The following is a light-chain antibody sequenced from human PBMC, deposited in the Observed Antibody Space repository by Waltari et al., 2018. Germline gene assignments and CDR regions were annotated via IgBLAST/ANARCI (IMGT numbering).Light chain of an antibody. J-gene: IGKJ1*01. V-gene: IGKV3-11*01. Sequence: IVLTQSPATLSLSPGERATLSCRASQSISTYLAWYQQNPGKAPRLLITDACYRATGIPARFSGSGSGTDFTLTISSLEPEDFAVDYCQQRSDLPPITFGQGTKVEI. CDR1: QSISTY. CDR3: QQRSDLPPIT. CDR2: DAC.